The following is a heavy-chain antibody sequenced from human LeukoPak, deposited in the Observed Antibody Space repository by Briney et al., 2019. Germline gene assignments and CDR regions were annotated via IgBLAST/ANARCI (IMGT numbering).Heavy chain of an antibody. J-gene: IGHJ3*02. CDR3: ARDRSSSSRDDAFDI. CDR1: GFTFSSYW. CDR2: IKQDGSEK. Sequence: GGSLRLSCAASGFTFSSYWMSWVRQAPGKGLGWVANIKQDGSEKYYVDSVKGRFTISRDNAKNSLYLQMNSLRAEDTAVYYCARDRSSSSRDDAFDIWGQGTMVTVSS. V-gene: IGHV3-7*01. D-gene: IGHD6-6*01.